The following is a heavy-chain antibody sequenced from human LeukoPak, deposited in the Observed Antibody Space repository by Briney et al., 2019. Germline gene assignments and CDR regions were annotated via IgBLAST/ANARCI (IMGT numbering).Heavy chain of an antibody. V-gene: IGHV1-2*02. CDR2: INPNSGGT. Sequence: ASVKVSCKASGYTFTGYYMHWVRQAPGQGLEWMGWINPNSGGTNYAQKFQGRVTMTRDTSISTACMELSRLRSDDTAVYYCARVRGVRIAAAGTGFDYWGQGTLVTVSS. CDR1: GYTFTGYY. J-gene: IGHJ4*02. D-gene: IGHD6-13*01. CDR3: ARVRGVRIAAAGTGFDY.